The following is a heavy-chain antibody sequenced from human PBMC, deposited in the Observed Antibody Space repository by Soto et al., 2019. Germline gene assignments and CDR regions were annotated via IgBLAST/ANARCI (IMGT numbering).Heavy chain of an antibody. CDR2: IYYIGNT. CDR3: GAQDYGAKGYHFET. V-gene: IGHV4-39*01. J-gene: IGHJ4*02. CDR1: SGSSSSGSSY. Sequence: QLQLQESGPGLVKPSETLPLTCTVSSGSSSSGSSYWGWIRQPPGKGLEWIGSIYYIGNTYYNPSLKSRVTMSIDSSKTQFSLKLNSVTTADTAVYHCGAQDYGAKGYHFETWGQGILVTVSS. D-gene: IGHD3-16*01.